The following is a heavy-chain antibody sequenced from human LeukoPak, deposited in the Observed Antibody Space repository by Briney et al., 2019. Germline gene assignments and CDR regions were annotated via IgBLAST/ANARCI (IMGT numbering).Heavy chain of an antibody. J-gene: IGHJ2*01. CDR3: ATRDRASNWYFDL. CDR1: GGSISSYY. D-gene: IGHD5-24*01. CDR2: IYYSGST. V-gene: IGHV4-59*01. Sequence: SETLSLTCTVSGGSISSYYWSWIRPPPGKGLEWIGYIYYSGSTNYNPSLKSRVTISVDTSKNQSSLKLSSVTAADTAVYYCATRDRASNWYFDLWGRGTLVTVSS.